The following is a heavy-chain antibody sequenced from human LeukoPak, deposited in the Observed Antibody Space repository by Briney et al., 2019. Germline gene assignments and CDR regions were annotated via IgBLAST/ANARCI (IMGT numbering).Heavy chain of an antibody. CDR3: ARGPSGHDREDWFDP. J-gene: IGHJ5*02. D-gene: IGHD5-12*01. V-gene: IGHV1-46*01. CDR2: INPSGGST. CDR1: GYTFTSYY. Sequence: ASVKVSCKASGYTFTSYYMHWVRQAPGQGLEWMGIINPSGGSTSYAQKFQGRVTMTRDTSTSTVYMELSSLRSEDTAVCYCARGPSGHDREDWFDPWGQGTLVTVSS.